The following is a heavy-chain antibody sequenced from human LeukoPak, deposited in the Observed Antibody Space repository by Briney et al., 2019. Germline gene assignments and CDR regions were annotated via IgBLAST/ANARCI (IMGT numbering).Heavy chain of an antibody. V-gene: IGHV3-23*01. Sequence: GESLRLSCAASGFTFSSYAMSWVRQAPGKGLEWVSALTTVGDSTYYADSVKGRFTISRDNSKNTLYLQMNNLRAEDTAVYYCAKASCSSTRCYVDYWGQGTLATVST. D-gene: IGHD2-2*01. CDR3: AKASCSSTRCYVDY. CDR1: GFTFSSYA. CDR2: LTTVGDST. J-gene: IGHJ4*02.